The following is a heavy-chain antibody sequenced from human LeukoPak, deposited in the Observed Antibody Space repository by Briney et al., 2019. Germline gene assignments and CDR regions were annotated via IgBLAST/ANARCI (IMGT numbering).Heavy chain of an antibody. V-gene: IGHV3-21*01. CDR1: GFTFSSYS. CDR3: ARDRTYYDRTAGDAFDI. J-gene: IGHJ3*02. D-gene: IGHD3-22*01. Sequence: GGSLRLSCAASGFTFSSYSMNWVRQAPGKGLEWVSSISSSSSYIYYADSVKGRFTISRDNAKNSLYLQMNSLRAEDTAVYYCARDRTYYDRTAGDAFDIWGQGTMVTVSS. CDR2: ISSSSSYI.